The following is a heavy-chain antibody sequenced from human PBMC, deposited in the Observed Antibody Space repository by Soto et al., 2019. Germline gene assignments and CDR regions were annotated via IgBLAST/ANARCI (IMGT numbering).Heavy chain of an antibody. CDR2: IYSGGST. CDR1: GFTVSSNY. D-gene: IGHD3-22*01. Sequence: GGSLRLSCAASGFTVSSNYMSWVRQAPGKGLEWVSVIYSGGSTYYADSVKGRFTISRDNSKNTLYLQMNSLRAEDTAVYYCAIELNSSGYYFDYWGQGTLVTFSS. V-gene: IGHV3-53*01. J-gene: IGHJ4*02. CDR3: AIELNSSGYYFDY.